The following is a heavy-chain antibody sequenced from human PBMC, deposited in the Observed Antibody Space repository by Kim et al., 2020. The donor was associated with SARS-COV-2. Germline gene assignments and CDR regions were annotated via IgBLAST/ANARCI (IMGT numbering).Heavy chain of an antibody. V-gene: IGHV3-30*18. CDR2: ISYDGSNK. J-gene: IGHJ3*02. CDR1: GFTFSSYG. Sequence: GGSLRLSCAASGFTFSSYGMHWVRQAPGKGLEWVAVISYDGSNKYYADCVKGRFTISRDNYKNTLYLQMNSLRAEDTAVYYCAKDRLGTPGAFDIWGQG. D-gene: IGHD3-16*01. CDR3: AKDRLGTPGAFDI.